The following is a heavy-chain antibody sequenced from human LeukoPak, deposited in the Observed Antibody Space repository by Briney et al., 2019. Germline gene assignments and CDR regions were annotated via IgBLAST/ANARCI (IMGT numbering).Heavy chain of an antibody. Sequence: GGSLRLSCAASGLTFSNVWMSWVRQAPGKGLVWVSRINRDGSSTSYADSVKGRFTISRDNAKNTLYLQMNSLRAEDTAVYYCARGGGYSYGSFDYWGQGTLVTVSS. CDR1: GLTFSNVW. J-gene: IGHJ4*02. CDR2: INRDGSST. D-gene: IGHD5-18*01. CDR3: ARGGGYSYGSFDY. V-gene: IGHV3-74*01.